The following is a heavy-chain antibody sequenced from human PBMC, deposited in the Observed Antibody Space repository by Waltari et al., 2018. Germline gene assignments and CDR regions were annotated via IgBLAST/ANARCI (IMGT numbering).Heavy chain of an antibody. Sequence: QVQLVESGGGVVQHGGSLRLSCAASGFTFSNYGMHWFRQSPGKGLEWVAFIRDDGSNNYYADSVKGRFTNSRDNPKNTLYLQMNSLRPEDTAVYYCAKNPQAGFYYGSGPDYWGQGTLVTVSS. J-gene: IGHJ4*02. V-gene: IGHV3-30*02. CDR2: IRDDGSNN. D-gene: IGHD3-10*01. CDR3: AKNPQAGFYYGSGPDY. CDR1: GFTFSNYG.